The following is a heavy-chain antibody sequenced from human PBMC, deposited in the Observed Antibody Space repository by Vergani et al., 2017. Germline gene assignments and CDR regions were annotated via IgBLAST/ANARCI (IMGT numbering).Heavy chain of an antibody. V-gene: IGHV1-69-2*01. CDR2: VDPEDGET. Sequence: DVQLVQSGAEVKKPGTTVKISCKVSGYTLTDYWMHWVQQAPGKGLEWMGAVDPEDGETVYAEKFQARVTITADTSRDTVYLEVTSLKSDDTAVYYCARADLGSGSSRTGYYYYGMDVWGQGTTVTVSS. CDR3: ARADLGSGSSRTGYYYYGMDV. D-gene: IGHD3-10*01. J-gene: IGHJ6*02. CDR1: GYTLTDYW.